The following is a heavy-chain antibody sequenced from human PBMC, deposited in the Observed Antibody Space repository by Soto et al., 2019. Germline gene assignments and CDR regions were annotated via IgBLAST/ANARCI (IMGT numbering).Heavy chain of an antibody. CDR2: IIPIFGTA. J-gene: IGHJ4*02. V-gene: IGHV1-69*12. Sequence: QVQLVQSGAEVKKPGSSVKVSCKASGGTFSSYAISWVRQAPGQGLEWMGGIIPIFGTANYAQKFQGRVTITADXXTXTXXMELSSLRSEDTAVYYCARDAPRYYDSSGYYTFDYWGQGTLVTVSS. D-gene: IGHD3-22*01. CDR1: GGTFSSYA. CDR3: ARDAPRYYDSSGYYTFDY.